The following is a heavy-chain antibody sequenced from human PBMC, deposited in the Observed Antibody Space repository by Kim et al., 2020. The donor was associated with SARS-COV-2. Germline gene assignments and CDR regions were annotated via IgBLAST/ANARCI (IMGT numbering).Heavy chain of an antibody. D-gene: IGHD3-16*01. Sequence: DYAVSVKSRITINPDTSKNQFSLQLNSVTPEDTAVYYCARGLGRVTWYDYWGQGTLVTVSS. J-gene: IGHJ4*02. CDR3: ARGLGRVTWYDY. V-gene: IGHV6-1*01.